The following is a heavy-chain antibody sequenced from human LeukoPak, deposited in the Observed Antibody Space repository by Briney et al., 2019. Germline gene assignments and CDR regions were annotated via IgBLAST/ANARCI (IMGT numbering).Heavy chain of an antibody. CDR2: IYHSGST. Sequence: SQTLSLTCAVSGGSISSGGYSWSWIRQPPGKGLEWIGYIYHSGSTYYNPSLKSRVTISVDRSKNQFSLKLSSVTAADTAVYYCARDGGLGHCSSTSCPGDGMDVWGQGTTVTVPS. J-gene: IGHJ6*02. V-gene: IGHV4-30-2*01. CDR1: GGSISSGGYS. D-gene: IGHD2-2*03. CDR3: ARDGGLGHCSSTSCPGDGMDV.